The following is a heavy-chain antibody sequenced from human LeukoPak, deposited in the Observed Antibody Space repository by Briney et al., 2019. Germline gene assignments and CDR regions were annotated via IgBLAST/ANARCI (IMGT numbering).Heavy chain of an antibody. CDR2: IYYSGST. CDR1: GDSISSGDYY. J-gene: IGHJ4*02. V-gene: IGHV4-30-4*01. CDR3: ARDGRKKDTAIY. D-gene: IGHD5-18*01. Sequence: PSETLSLTCTVSGDSISSGDYYWSWIRQPPGKGLEWIGYIYYSGSTYYNPSLKSRVTISVDTSKNQFSLKLSSVTAADTAVYYCARDGRKKDTAIYWGQGTLVTVSS.